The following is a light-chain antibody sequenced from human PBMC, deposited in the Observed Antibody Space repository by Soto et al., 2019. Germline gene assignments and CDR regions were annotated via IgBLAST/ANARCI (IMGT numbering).Light chain of an antibody. CDR1: SSDVGAYNV. CDR2: EVN. V-gene: IGLV2-23*02. Sequence: QSALTQPASVSGSPGQSITISCTGTSSDVGAYNVVSWYQQHPGKVPKLMIFEVNKRPSGISNRFSGSKSGNTASLTISGLQAEDEADYYCYSYVTGSTVVFGGGTKLTVL. CDR3: YSYVTGSTVV. J-gene: IGLJ2*01.